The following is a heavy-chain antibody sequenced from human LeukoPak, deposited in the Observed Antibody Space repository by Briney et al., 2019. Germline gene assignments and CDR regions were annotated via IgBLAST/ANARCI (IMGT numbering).Heavy chain of an antibody. CDR1: GFTFSSYG. V-gene: IGHV3-23*01. D-gene: IGHD5-12*01. CDR3: AREFGIVATGNWFDP. J-gene: IGHJ5*02. Sequence: PGGSLRLSCAASGFTFSSYGMSWVRQAPGKGLEWVSAISGSGGSTYYADSVKGRFTISRDNSKNTLYLQMNSLRAEDTAVYYCAREFGIVATGNWFDPWGQGTLVTVSS. CDR2: ISGSGGST.